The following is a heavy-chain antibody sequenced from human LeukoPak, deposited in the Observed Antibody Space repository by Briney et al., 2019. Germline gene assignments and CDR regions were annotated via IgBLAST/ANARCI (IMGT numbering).Heavy chain of an antibody. Sequence: SETLSLTCTVSGGSISSYYWSWIRQPPGKGLEWIGYIYYSGSTNYNPSLKSRVTISVDTSKNQFSLDLTSVTASDTAVYYCARRVRFGDGWVSDYWGRGTPVTVSS. CDR3: ARRVRFGDGWVSDY. V-gene: IGHV4-59*12. CDR1: GGSISSYY. D-gene: IGHD5-24*01. J-gene: IGHJ4*02. CDR2: IYYSGST.